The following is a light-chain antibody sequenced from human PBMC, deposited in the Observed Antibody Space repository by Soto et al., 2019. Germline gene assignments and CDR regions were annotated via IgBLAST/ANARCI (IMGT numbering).Light chain of an antibody. V-gene: IGLV2-11*01. CDR1: SSEVGGYDY. J-gene: IGLJ1*01. CDR3: CSYAGAYTRFV. Sequence: QAAVAQRRSVTGPRRRPGTISGTGTSSEVGGYDYVSWYQQHPGKAPKFMISDVSKRPSGVPDRFSGSKSGNTASLTISGLQAEDEADYYCCSYAGAYTRFVFGTGTKVTGL. CDR2: DVS.